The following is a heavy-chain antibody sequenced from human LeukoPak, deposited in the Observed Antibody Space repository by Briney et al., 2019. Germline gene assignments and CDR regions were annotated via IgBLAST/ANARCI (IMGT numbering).Heavy chain of an antibody. CDR1: GGSFSGYY. J-gene: IGHJ4*02. Sequence: SETLSLTCAVYGGSFSGYYWSWIRQPPGKGLEWIGEINHSGGTNYNPSLKSRVTISVDTSKNQFSLKLSSVTAADTAVYYCARAVGELFPFDYWGQGTLVTVSS. CDR2: INHSGGT. CDR3: ARAVGELFPFDY. V-gene: IGHV4-34*01. D-gene: IGHD3-16*01.